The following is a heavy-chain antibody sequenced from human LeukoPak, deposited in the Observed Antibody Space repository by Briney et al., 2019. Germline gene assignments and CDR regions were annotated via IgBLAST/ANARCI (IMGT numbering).Heavy chain of an antibody. V-gene: IGHV3-30*03. Sequence: GGSLRLSCAASGFTFSSYGMLWVRQAPGKGLKWVAVISYDGSNKYYADSVKGRFTISRDNSKNTLYLQMNSLIAEYTAVYYCAAGAQPLYYYYYRDVWGQGTTVTVSS. CDR3: AAGAQPLYYYYYRDV. J-gene: IGHJ6*02. D-gene: IGHD1-26*01. CDR1: GFTFSSYG. CDR2: ISYDGSNK.